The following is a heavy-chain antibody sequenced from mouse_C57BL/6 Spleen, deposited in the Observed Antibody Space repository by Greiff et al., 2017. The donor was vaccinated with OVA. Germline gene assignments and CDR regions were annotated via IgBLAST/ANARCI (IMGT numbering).Heavy chain of an antibody. J-gene: IGHJ2*01. D-gene: IGHD2-3*01. V-gene: IGHV5-4*01. CDR1: GFTFSSYA. CDR3: ARDRDGYSHYFDY. Sequence: EVQLVESGGGLVKPGGSLKLSCAASGFTFSSYAMSWVRQTPEKRLEWVATISDGGSYTYYPDNVKGRFTISRDNAKNNLYLQMSHLKSEDTAMYYCARDRDGYSHYFDYWGQGTTLTVSS. CDR2: ISDGGSYT.